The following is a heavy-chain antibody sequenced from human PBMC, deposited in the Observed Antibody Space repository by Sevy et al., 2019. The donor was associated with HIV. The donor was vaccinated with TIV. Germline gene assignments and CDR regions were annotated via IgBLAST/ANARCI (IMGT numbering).Heavy chain of an antibody. Sequence: GGSLRLSCAASGFTFSSYGMHWVRQGPGKGLEWVAVIWFDGSNTYYAHSVKGRFTISRDIAKNTLHLQMNSLGAEDTAVYYCARDLEFYDSGDYGPAFMPDYWGQGTLVTVSS. D-gene: IGHD4-17*01. V-gene: IGHV3-33*01. J-gene: IGHJ4*02. CDR1: GFTFSSYG. CDR2: IWFDGSNT. CDR3: ARDLEFYDSGDYGPAFMPDY.